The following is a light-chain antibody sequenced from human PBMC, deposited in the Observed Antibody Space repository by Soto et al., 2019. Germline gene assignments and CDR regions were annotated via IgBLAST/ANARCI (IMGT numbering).Light chain of an antibody. J-gene: IGKJ1*01. CDR1: QSVSSN. V-gene: IGKV3-15*01. Sequence: EIVMTQSPATLSVSPGERATLSCRASQSVSSNLAWYQQKPGQAPRLLIYGASTRATAIPARFSGSGSGTEFTLTIRSLQSEDFAVYYCQQYNNWPPTWTFGQGTKVEIK. CDR3: QQYNNWPPTWT. CDR2: GAS.